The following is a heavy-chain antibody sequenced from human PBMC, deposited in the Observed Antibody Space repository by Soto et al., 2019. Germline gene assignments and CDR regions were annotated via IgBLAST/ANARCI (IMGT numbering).Heavy chain of an antibody. CDR3: ARDNYGDFDY. CDR2: IYHSGST. J-gene: IGHJ4*02. D-gene: IGHD4-17*01. V-gene: IGHV4-59*01. Sequence: PSETLSLTCTVSGGSITSYYWSWIRQPPGKGLEWIGYIYHSGSTTYNPSLKSRVTISVDTSKNQFSLKLTSVTAADTAVYYCARDNYGDFDYWGQGTLVTVSS. CDR1: GGSITSYY.